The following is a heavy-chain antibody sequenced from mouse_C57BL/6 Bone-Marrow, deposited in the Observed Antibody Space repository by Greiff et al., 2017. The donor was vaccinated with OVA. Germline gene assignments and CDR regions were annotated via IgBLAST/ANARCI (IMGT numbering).Heavy chain of an antibody. V-gene: IGHV1-64*01. J-gene: IGHJ3*01. D-gene: IGHD1-1*01. CDR1: GYTFTSYW. CDR3: ARSHYYGSSFLFAY. Sequence: QVQLKQPGAELVKPGASVKLSCKASGYTFTSYWMHWVKQRPGQGLEWIGMIHPNSGSTNYNEKFKSKATLTVDKSSSTAYMQLSSLTSEDSAVYYCARSHYYGSSFLFAYWGQGTLVTVSA. CDR2: IHPNSGST.